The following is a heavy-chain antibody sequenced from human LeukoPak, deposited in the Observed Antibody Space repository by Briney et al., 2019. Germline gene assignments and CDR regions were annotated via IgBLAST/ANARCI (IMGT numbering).Heavy chain of an antibody. D-gene: IGHD2-21*02. CDR2: IRYDGKTE. J-gene: IGHJ4*02. CDR1: GFTFSNYG. Sequence: GGSLRLSCVVPGFTFSNYGMHWVRQAPGKGLEWVAFIRYDGKTEHYADSVKGRLTVSRDTSKSTLYLQMNSLRVEDTAVYYCVRDGMVTEPINYWGQGTLVTVSS. V-gene: IGHV3-30*02. CDR3: VRDGMVTEPINY.